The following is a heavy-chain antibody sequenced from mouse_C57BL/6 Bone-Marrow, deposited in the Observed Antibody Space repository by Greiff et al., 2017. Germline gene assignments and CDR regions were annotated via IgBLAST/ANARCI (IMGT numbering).Heavy chain of an antibody. D-gene: IGHD1-1*01. CDR3: TTVVHY. V-gene: IGHV1-80*01. Sequence: QVQLKQSGAELVKPGASVKISCKASGYAFSSYWMNWVKQRPGKGLEWIGQIYPGDGDTNYNGKFKGKATITADTSSNTAYLQLSSLTSEDTAVYYCTTVVHYWGQGTTLTVSA. CDR1: GYAFSSYW. J-gene: IGHJ2*01. CDR2: IYPGDGDT.